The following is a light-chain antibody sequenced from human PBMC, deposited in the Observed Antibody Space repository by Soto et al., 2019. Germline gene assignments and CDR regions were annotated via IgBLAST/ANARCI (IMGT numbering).Light chain of an antibody. CDR1: SSDVGGYNY. J-gene: IGLJ1*01. CDR3: SSYTVISTYV. CDR2: EVT. V-gene: IGLV2-14*01. Sequence: QSVVTQPASVSGSPGQSITISCTGTSSDVGGYNYVSWYQQHPGKAPKLMIYEVTNRPSGVSTRFSGSKSGNTASLIISGLQAEDEADYYCSSYTVISTYVFGTGTKVTVL.